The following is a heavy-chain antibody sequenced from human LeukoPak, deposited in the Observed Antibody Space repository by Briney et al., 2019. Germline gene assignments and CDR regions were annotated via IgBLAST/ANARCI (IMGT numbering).Heavy chain of an antibody. V-gene: IGHV4-34*01. Sequence: SETLSLTCAVYGGSFSGYYWRWIRQPPGKGLEWIGYIYHSGSTYYNPSLKSRVTISVDRSKNQFSLKLSSVTAADTAVYYCARGYCSGGSCYNWDYWGQGTLVTVSS. J-gene: IGHJ4*02. CDR2: IYHSGST. CDR3: ARGYCSGGSCYNWDY. CDR1: GGSFSGYY. D-gene: IGHD2-15*01.